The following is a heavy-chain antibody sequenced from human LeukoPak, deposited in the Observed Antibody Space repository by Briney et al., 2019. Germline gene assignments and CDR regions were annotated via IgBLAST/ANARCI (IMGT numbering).Heavy chain of an antibody. D-gene: IGHD2-2*03. CDR2: ISAYNGNT. CDR3: ARDGYCSSTSCYGYYYYYGMDV. Sequence: ASVKVSCKASGCTFTSYGISWVRQAPGQGLEWMGWISAYNGNTNYAQKLQGRVTMTTDTSTSTAYMELRSLRSDDTAVYYCARDGYCSSTSCYGYYYYYGMDVWGQGTTVTVSS. V-gene: IGHV1-18*01. J-gene: IGHJ6*02. CDR1: GCTFTSYG.